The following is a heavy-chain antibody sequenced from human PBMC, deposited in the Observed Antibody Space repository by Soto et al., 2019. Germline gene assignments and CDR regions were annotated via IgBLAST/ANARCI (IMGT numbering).Heavy chain of an antibody. Sequence: TLSLTCTVSGGSIISGAYYWIWLRQHPGKGLEWIGYIYYSGSTYYNPSLKSRVTISRDTSKNQFSLKLNSVTAADTAVYYCARSPSGYGGYDLDHDYWGQGTLVTVS. V-gene: IGHV4-31*03. J-gene: IGHJ4*02. CDR2: IYYSGST. D-gene: IGHD5-12*01. CDR1: GGSIISGAYY. CDR3: ARSPSGYGGYDLDHDY.